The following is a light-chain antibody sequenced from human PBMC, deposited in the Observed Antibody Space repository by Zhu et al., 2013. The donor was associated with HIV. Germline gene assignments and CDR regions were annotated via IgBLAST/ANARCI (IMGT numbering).Light chain of an antibody. CDR2: GAP. CDR1: QSISTN. J-gene: IGKJ2*01. CDR3: QQYYAWLKYT. Sequence: EIVMTQSPVTLSVSPGERATLSCRASQSISTNLAWYQQRPGQAPRLLIYGAPTRATGIPARFSGSGSGTEFTLTISSVQSEDFGVYYCQQYYAWLKYTFGQGTKLEI. V-gene: IGKV3-15*01.